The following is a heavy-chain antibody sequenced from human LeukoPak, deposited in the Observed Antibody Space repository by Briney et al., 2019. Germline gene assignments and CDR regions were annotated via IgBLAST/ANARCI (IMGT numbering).Heavy chain of an antibody. Sequence: GGSLRLSCAASGFTFSSYWMQSVRQVPGKGLVWVSRINNDGSGTTYADSVKGRFTISRDNAKNTLSLQMNSLRDEDTAVYYCARDEDGPGALIEYWGQGALVTVSS. D-gene: IGHD5-24*01. V-gene: IGHV3-74*01. J-gene: IGHJ4*02. CDR3: ARDEDGPGALIEY. CDR2: INNDGSGT. CDR1: GFTFSSYW.